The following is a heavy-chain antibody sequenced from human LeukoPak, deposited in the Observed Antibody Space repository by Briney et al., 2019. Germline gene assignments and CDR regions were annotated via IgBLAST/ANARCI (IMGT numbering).Heavy chain of an antibody. CDR3: ARVESYCSSTSCYGGTWFDP. CDR1: GYTFTGYY. Sequence: ASVKVSCKASGYTFTGYYMHWVRQAPGQGLEWMGWINPNSGGTNYAQQFQGRVTMTRDTSISKAYMELSRLRSDDTAVYYCARVESYCSSTSCYGGTWFDPWGQGTLVTVSS. J-gene: IGHJ5*02. CDR2: INPNSGGT. V-gene: IGHV1-2*02. D-gene: IGHD2-2*01.